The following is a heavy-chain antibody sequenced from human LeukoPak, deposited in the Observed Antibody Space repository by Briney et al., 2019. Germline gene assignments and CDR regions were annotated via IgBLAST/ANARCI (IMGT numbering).Heavy chain of an antibody. V-gene: IGHV3-30*03. J-gene: IGHJ5*02. CDR3: AREGEAVAGPNWFDP. Sequence: GGSLRLSCAASGFTFSSYGMHWVRQAPGKGLEWVAVISYDGSNKYYADSVKGRFTISRDNSMNTLYLQMNSLRAEDTAVYYCAREGEAVAGPNWFDPWGQGTLVTVSS. D-gene: IGHD6-19*01. CDR2: ISYDGSNK. CDR1: GFTFSSYG.